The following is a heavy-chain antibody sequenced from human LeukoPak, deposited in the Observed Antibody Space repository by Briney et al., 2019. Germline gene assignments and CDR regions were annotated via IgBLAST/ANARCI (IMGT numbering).Heavy chain of an antibody. J-gene: IGHJ6*03. Sequence: GGSLRLSCAASGFTFSSYWMSWVRQAPGKGLEWVANIKQDGSEKYYVDSVKGRFTISRDNAKNSLYLQMNSLRAEDTAVYYCAREPIQIDYYMDVWGKGTTVTVSS. V-gene: IGHV3-7*01. CDR3: AREPIQIDYYMDV. CDR2: IKQDGSEK. CDR1: GFTFSSYW. D-gene: IGHD2-21*01.